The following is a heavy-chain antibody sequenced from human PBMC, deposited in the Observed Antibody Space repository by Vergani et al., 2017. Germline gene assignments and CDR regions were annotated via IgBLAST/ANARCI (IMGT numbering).Heavy chain of an antibody. Sequence: DVHLAESGGGFFQPGGSLRLSCSASGFSFNSYWMHWVRQVPGKGLLWVSRIKSDGSITAYADSVKGRFTISRDNAQNTLYLQMNSLRVEDTGVYYCARARCIETCNMSNWLDSWGQGNLVTVSS. CDR1: GFSFNSYW. CDR3: ARARCIETCNMSNWLDS. CDR2: IKSDGSIT. J-gene: IGHJ5*01. V-gene: IGHV3-74*03. D-gene: IGHD2/OR15-2a*01.